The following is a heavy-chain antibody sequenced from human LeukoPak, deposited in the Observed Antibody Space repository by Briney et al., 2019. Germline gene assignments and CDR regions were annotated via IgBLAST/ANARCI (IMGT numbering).Heavy chain of an antibody. CDR1: GFTFSSYG. J-gene: IGHJ4*02. D-gene: IGHD6-6*01. V-gene: IGHV3-30*02. CDR3: AKYAARPTSGDPGY. Sequence: GGSLRLSCAASGFTFSSYGMHWVRQAPGKGLEWVAFIRYDGSNKYYADSVKGRFTISRDNSKNTLYLQMNSLRAEDTAVYYCAKYAARPTSGDPGYWGQGTLVTVSS. CDR2: IRYDGSNK.